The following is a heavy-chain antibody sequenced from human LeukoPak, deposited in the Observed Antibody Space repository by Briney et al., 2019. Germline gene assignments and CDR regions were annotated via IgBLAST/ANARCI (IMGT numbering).Heavy chain of an antibody. CDR1: GLTFSSYW. CDR3: ARAILRGVIHG. Sequence: PGGSLRLSCAASGLTFSSYWMHWVRQAPGKGLVWVSRINSDGSSTSYADSVKGRFTISRDNAKNTLYLQMNSLRAEDTAVYYCARAILRGVIHGWGQGTLVTVSS. CDR2: INSDGSST. D-gene: IGHD3-10*01. J-gene: IGHJ4*02. V-gene: IGHV3-74*01.